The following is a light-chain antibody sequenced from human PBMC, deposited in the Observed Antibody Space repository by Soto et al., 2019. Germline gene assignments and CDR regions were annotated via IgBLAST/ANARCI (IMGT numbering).Light chain of an antibody. CDR1: ESVSGK. V-gene: IGKV3-15*01. J-gene: IGKJ1*01. CDR2: SAS. Sequence: EIVLTQSPGTLSLSPGERATLSCRASESVSGKFLAWHQQKPGQAPRLLIYSASARATGVPARFSGYGSGTDFTLTISSLQSEDLGVYYCQQYKDWPTTFGQGTKVDIK. CDR3: QQYKDWPTT.